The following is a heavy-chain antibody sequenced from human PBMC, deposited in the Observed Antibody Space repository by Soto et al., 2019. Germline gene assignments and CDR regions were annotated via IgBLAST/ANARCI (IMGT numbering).Heavy chain of an antibody. Sequence: EVQLVESGGGLVQPGGSLRLSCAASGFTFSSHWMSWVRQAPGKGLEWLASIKQDGSEKHYVDSVKGRFTISRDNAKNSLYLQNNSLRVEDTAVYYCARVYYDYIWGSYPLVYWGQGTLVTVSS. D-gene: IGHD3-16*02. CDR1: GFTFSSHW. V-gene: IGHV3-7*01. CDR3: ARVYYDYIWGSYPLVY. J-gene: IGHJ4*02. CDR2: IKQDGSEK.